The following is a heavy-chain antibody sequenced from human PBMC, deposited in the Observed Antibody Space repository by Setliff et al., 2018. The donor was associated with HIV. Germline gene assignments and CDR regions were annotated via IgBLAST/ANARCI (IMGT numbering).Heavy chain of an antibody. D-gene: IGHD3-10*01. V-gene: IGHV1-46*01. CDR3: ARHWLPYYYGSGSTFPYYMDV. CDR2: INPSGGTT. Sequence: GASVKVSCKASGYTFTSYYMHWVRQAPGQGLEWLGIINPSGGTTNYAQKFQGRVTMTRDTSTSTLYMELSSLRSEDTAVYYCARHWLPYYYGSGSTFPYYMDVWGKGTTVTVSS. CDR1: GYTFTSYY. J-gene: IGHJ6*03.